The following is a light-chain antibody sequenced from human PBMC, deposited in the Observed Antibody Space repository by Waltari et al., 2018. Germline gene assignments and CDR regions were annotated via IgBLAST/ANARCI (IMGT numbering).Light chain of an antibody. CDR2: WAS. J-gene: IGKJ1*01. CDR1: QSVLYSSNNKNY. CDR3: QQYYSTPWT. Sequence: DIVMTQSPYSLAVSLGERATINCKSSQSVLYSSNNKNYLAWYQQKPGQPPKLLIYWASTRESGVPDRFSGSGSGTDFTLTISSLQAEDVAVYYCQQYYSTPWTFGQWTKVEIK. V-gene: IGKV4-1*01.